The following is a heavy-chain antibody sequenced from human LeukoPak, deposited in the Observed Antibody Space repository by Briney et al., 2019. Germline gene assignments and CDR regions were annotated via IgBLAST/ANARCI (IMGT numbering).Heavy chain of an antibody. CDR3: ARDATVKGAFVDY. V-gene: IGHV3-7*03. CDR1: GFTFSSYW. J-gene: IGHJ4*02. CDR2: IKQDGSEK. D-gene: IGHD4-17*01. Sequence: GGSLRLSCAASGFTFSSYWMSCVREAPGEGVERVAKIKQDGSEKYYVDSVKGRFTISRDNAKNSLYLQMNSLRAEDTAVYYCARDATVKGAFVDYWGQGTLVTVSS.